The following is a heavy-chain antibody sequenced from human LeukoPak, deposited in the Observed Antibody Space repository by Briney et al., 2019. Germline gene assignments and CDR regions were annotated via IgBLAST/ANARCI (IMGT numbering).Heavy chain of an antibody. CDR1: GGSISSSSYY. V-gene: IGHV4-39*01. Sequence: SETLSLTCTVSGGSISSSSYYWGWIRQPPGKGLEWIGSIYYSGSTYYNPSLKSRVTISVDTSKNQFSLKLSSVTAADTAVYYCARGYYYDSSAHNRFDPWGQGTLVTVSS. CDR2: IYYSGST. CDR3: ARGYYYDSSAHNRFDP. D-gene: IGHD3-22*01. J-gene: IGHJ5*02.